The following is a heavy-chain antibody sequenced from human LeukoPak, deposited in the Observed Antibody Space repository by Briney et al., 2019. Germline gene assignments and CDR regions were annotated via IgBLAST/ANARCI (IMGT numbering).Heavy chain of an antibody. J-gene: IGHJ3*02. CDR2: LWKDGSNN. CDR1: GFTLINYG. Sequence: TGGSLRLSCVASGFTLINYGMHWVRQAPGKGLEWVAVLWKDGSNNFYADSVKGRFRFSRDNSKDMLYLQMNSLRAEDTAVYYCEKGFAVFVGAIDIWGQGTMVTVSS. D-gene: IGHD3-10*01. CDR3: EKGFAVFVGAIDI. V-gene: IGHV3-33*06.